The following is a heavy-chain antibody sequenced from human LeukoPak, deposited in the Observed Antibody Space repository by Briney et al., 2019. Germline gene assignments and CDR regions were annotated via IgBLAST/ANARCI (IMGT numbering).Heavy chain of an antibody. V-gene: IGHV3-23*01. Sequence: HPGGSLRLSCAASGFTFSSYAMSWFRRAPGKGLEWVSSISRDGGGTYYADSVKGRFTISRDNSKNTLYLQMSSLRAEDTAVYYCAKREESSYGFHYWGQGTLVTVSS. CDR2: ISRDGGGT. D-gene: IGHD5-18*01. CDR1: GFTFSSYA. CDR3: AKREESSYGFHY. J-gene: IGHJ4*02.